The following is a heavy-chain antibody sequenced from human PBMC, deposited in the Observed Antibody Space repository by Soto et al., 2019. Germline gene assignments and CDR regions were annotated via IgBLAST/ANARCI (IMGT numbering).Heavy chain of an antibody. Sequence: SETLSLTCTVSGGSISSGDYYWIWIRQPPGKGLEWIGYIYYSGSTYYNPSLKSRVTISVDTSKNQFSLKLSSVTAADTAVYYCARGINYYDSSGDSWFDPWGQGTLVTVSS. CDR2: IYYSGST. V-gene: IGHV4-30-4*01. CDR3: ARGINYYDSSGDSWFDP. CDR1: GGSISSGDYY. J-gene: IGHJ5*02. D-gene: IGHD3-22*01.